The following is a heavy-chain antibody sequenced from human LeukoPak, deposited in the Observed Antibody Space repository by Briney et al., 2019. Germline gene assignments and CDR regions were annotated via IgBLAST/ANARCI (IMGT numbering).Heavy chain of an antibody. CDR1: GFTFSSYA. Sequence: GGSLRLSCAASGFTFSSYAMSWVRQAPGKGLEWVALISYDGSTKHYADSVKGRFTISRDNSKNTLSLQINSLRSEDTAVYYCAKDLHYYGPGSSPQYWGQGTLVTVSS. D-gene: IGHD3-10*01. J-gene: IGHJ4*02. CDR3: AKDLHYYGPGSSPQY. V-gene: IGHV3-30*18. CDR2: ISYDGSTK.